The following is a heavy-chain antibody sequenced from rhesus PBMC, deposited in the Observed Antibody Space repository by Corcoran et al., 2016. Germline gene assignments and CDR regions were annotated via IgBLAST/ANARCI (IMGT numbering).Heavy chain of an antibody. CDR3: VRERDYYNGRGFDY. CDR2: INSGGGT. D-gene: IGHD3-22*01. V-gene: IGHV3-132*01. Sequence: VDQLVESGGGLVQPGASLRLSCAASELTFCSFDMHWGRQAPGKGQEWIDNINSGGGTQYPDSVKGRFNVSRDDAKNYLYLQMNDLRVEDTAMYFCVRERDYYNGRGFDYWGQGVLVTVSS. J-gene: IGHJ4*01. CDR1: ELTFCSFD.